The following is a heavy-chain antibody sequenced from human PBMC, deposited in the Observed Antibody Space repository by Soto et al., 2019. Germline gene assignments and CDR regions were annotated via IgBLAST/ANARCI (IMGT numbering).Heavy chain of an antibody. CDR2: ISYDGSNK. V-gene: IGHV3-30*18. Sequence: VQLVESGGGVVQPGRSLRLSCAASGFTFSSYGMHWVRQAPGKGLEWVAVISYDGSNKYYADSVKGRFTISRDNSKNTLYLQMNSLRAEDTAVYYCAKEFQFHTAAGPGFAFDIWGQGTMVTVSS. J-gene: IGHJ3*02. CDR3: AKEFQFHTAAGPGFAFDI. CDR1: GFTFSSYG. D-gene: IGHD6-13*01.